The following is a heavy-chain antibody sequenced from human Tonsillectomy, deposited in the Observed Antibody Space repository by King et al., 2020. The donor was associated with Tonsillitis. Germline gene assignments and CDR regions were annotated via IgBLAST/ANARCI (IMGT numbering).Heavy chain of an antibody. D-gene: IGHD1-26*01. V-gene: IGHV3-7*01. CDR3: ARDGRLLFY. CDR2: INPDGSEE. J-gene: IGHJ4*02. CDR1: GFTFSSHW. Sequence: VQLVESGGGLVQPGGSLRLSCTASGFTFSSHWMSWVRQAPGKGLEYVANINPDGSEENYVDSVKGRFTISRDNAKNSLSLQMHGLRAEDTAVYYCARDGRLLFYWGQGTLVTVSS.